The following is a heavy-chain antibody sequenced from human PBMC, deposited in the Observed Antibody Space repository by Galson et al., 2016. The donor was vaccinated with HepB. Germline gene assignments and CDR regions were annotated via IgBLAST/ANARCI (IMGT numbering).Heavy chain of an antibody. J-gene: IGHJ4*02. CDR1: GFDFSAYS. V-gene: IGHV3-48*01. Sequence: SLRLSCAASGFDFSAYSMIWVRQAPGRGLEWVSYIGSVSATWYADSVKGRFTISRDNDKTSLYLQMNSLRAEDSAIYYCSLPYGESDFDHWGQGTLVTVSS. CDR2: IGSVSAT. CDR3: SLPYGESDFDH. D-gene: IGHD4-17*01.